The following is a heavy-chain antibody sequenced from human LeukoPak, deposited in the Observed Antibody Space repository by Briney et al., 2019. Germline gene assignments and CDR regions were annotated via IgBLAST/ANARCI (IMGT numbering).Heavy chain of an antibody. D-gene: IGHD3-3*01. CDR2: ISSSSSTI. Sequence: GGSLRLSCAASGFTFSSYSMNWVRQAPGKGLEWVSYISSSSSTIYYADSVKGRFTISRDNAKNSLYLQMNSLRAEDTAVYYCARELRFLEWLADAFDIWGQGTMVTVSS. V-gene: IGHV3-48*01. CDR1: GFTFSSYS. J-gene: IGHJ3*02. CDR3: ARELRFLEWLADAFDI.